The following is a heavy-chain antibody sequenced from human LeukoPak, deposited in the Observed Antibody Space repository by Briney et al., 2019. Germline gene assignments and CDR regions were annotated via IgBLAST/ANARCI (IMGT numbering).Heavy chain of an antibody. V-gene: IGHV3-21*01. J-gene: IGHJ4*02. Sequence: GGSLRLSCAASGFSFSSYSMNWVRQAPGKGLEWASSISSSSSYIYYADSVKGRFTISRDNAKNSLYLQMNSLRAEDTAVYYCARGGYYYDSSGYGFDYWGQGTLVTVSS. CDR3: ARGGYYYDSSGYGFDY. CDR2: ISSSSSYI. D-gene: IGHD3-22*01. CDR1: GFSFSSYS.